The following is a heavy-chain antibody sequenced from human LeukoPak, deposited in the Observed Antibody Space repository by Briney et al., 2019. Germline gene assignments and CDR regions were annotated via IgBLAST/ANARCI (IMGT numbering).Heavy chain of an antibody. Sequence: SETLSLTCTVSGGSISSSSYYWGWIRQPPGKGLEWIGSIYYSGSTYYNPSLKSRVTISVDTSKNQFSLKLSSVTAADTAVYYCARDQWLVRYFDYWGQGTLVTVSS. D-gene: IGHD6-19*01. V-gene: IGHV4-39*07. CDR3: ARDQWLVRYFDY. CDR2: IYYSGST. CDR1: GGSISSSSYY. J-gene: IGHJ4*02.